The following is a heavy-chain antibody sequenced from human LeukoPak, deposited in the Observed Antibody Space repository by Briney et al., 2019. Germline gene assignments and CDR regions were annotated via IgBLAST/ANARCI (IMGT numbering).Heavy chain of an antibody. CDR1: GFTFNTYG. D-gene: IGHD3-3*01. J-gene: IGHJ5*02. V-gene: IGHV3-30*18. CDR3: AKSTLITVVGVPPPGS. CDR2: ISNNVAIK. Sequence: GGSRRLSCVASGFTFNTYGMHCVRHAPGKGRGWVAVISNNVAIKYYADFVKGRFTISRDHSTNTLYLQMNSQQADDPSVYYSAKSTLITVVGVPPPGSWGQGTLVTVSS.